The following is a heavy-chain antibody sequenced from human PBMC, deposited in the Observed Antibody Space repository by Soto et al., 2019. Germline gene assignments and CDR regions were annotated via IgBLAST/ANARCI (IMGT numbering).Heavy chain of an antibody. Sequence: GASVKVSCKASGYTFTSYGISWVRQAPGQGLEWMGWISAYNGNTNYAQKLQGRVTMTTDTSTSTAYMELRSLRSDDTAVYYCARDIRSRDYDFWSGENWFDPWGQGTLVTVSS. D-gene: IGHD3-3*01. V-gene: IGHV1-18*01. CDR1: GYTFTSYG. J-gene: IGHJ5*02. CDR3: ARDIRSRDYDFWSGENWFDP. CDR2: ISAYNGNT.